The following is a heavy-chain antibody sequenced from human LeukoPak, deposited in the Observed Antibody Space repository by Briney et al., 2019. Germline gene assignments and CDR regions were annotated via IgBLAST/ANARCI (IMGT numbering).Heavy chain of an antibody. CDR1: EFTFSIYA. Sequence: GGSLRLSCAVSEFTFSIYAMNWVRQAPGKGLGWVSAISGSGGSTHYADSVKGRFTISRDNSKNTLYLQMNSLRADDTAVYYCVRGYSYGWFDPWGQGTLVTVSS. CDR2: ISGSGGST. V-gene: IGHV3-23*01. CDR3: VRGYSYGWFDP. D-gene: IGHD5-18*01. J-gene: IGHJ5*02.